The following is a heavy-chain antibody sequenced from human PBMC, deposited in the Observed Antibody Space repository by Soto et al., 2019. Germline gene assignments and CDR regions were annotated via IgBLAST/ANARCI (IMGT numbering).Heavy chain of an antibody. CDR1: GFTFSSYW. V-gene: IGHV3-7*03. CDR3: ARHSLGATAAFDI. D-gene: IGHD1-26*01. Sequence: GGSLRLSCAASGFTFSSYWMSWVRQAPGKGLEWVANIKQDGSEKYYVDSVKGRFTISRDNAKNSLYLQMNSLRAEDTAVYYCARHSLGATAAFDIWGQGTMVTVSS. CDR2: IKQDGSEK. J-gene: IGHJ3*02.